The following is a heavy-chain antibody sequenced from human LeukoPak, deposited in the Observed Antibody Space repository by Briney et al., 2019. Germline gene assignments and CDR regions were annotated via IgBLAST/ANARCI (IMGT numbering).Heavy chain of an antibody. Sequence: GASVKVSCKASGYTFTGYYMHWVRQAPGQGLEWMGWINPNSGGTNYAQKFQGRVTMTRDTSISTAYMELSRLRSDDTAVYYCARDVYYYGSGSYYYDYWGQGTLVTVSS. V-gene: IGHV1-2*02. CDR3: ARDVYYYGSGSYYYDY. CDR1: GYTFTGYY. CDR2: INPNSGGT. J-gene: IGHJ4*02. D-gene: IGHD3-10*01.